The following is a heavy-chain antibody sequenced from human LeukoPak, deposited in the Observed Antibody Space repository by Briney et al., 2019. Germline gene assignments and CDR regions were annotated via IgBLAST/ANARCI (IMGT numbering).Heavy chain of an antibody. Sequence: GGSLRLSCGASSFTFSSYVMSWVRQAPGKVLEWVASIQKDGSQKYYLESVKGRFTISRDNTKNSLYLHMSSLRADDTAVYFCATVAGYFDYWGQGTLVTVSS. V-gene: IGHV3-7*01. CDR3: ATVAGYFDY. CDR1: SFTFSSYV. D-gene: IGHD2-21*01. J-gene: IGHJ4*02. CDR2: IQKDGSQK.